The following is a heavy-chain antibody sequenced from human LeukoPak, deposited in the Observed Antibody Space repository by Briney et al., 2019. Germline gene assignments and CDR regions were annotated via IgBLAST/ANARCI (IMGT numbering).Heavy chain of an antibody. CDR3: ARGPVEDTISVWFDS. J-gene: IGHJ5*01. V-gene: IGHV1-69*05. Sequence: GASVKVSCEASGGTFSNHAISWVRQAHGQGLEWMGGIIPIFGSANYAQKFQGRVTITTDESTSIVYLELSSLRSDDTAVYYCARGPVEDTISVWFDSWGQGTLVSVSS. D-gene: IGHD5-12*01. CDR2: IIPIFGSA. CDR1: GGTFSNHA.